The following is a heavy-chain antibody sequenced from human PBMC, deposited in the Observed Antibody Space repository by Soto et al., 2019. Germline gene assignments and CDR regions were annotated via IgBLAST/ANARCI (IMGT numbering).Heavy chain of an antibody. CDR2: INPNSGGT. Sequence: QVQLVQSGAEVKKPGASVKVSCKASGYTFTGYYMHWVRQAPGQGLEWMGWINPNSGGTNYAQKFQGWVTMSRDTSISTAYMELSRLRSDDTAVYYCARAIRNCSGGSCYPGDYFYYGMDIWGQGTTVTVSS. V-gene: IGHV1-2*04. CDR1: GYTFTGYY. CDR3: ARAIRNCSGGSCYPGDYFYYGMDI. J-gene: IGHJ6*02. D-gene: IGHD2-15*01.